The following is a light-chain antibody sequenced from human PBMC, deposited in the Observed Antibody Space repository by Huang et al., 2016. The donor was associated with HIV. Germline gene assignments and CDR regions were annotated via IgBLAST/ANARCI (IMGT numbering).Light chain of an antibody. CDR2: DAS. CDR3: QQYDNVPYT. Sequence: DIQMTQSPSSLSASLGDRVTITCQASHDISNYLNWYQQKPGKAPKLLIYDASNWETGGPSRFSGSGSGTDFTLTIKNLKPEDIATYYCQQYDNVPYTFGQGTKLEI. CDR1: HDISNY. V-gene: IGKV1-33*01. J-gene: IGKJ2*01.